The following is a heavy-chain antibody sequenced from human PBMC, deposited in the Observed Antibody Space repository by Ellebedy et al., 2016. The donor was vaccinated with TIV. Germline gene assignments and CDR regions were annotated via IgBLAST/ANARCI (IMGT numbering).Heavy chain of an antibody. J-gene: IGHJ4*02. CDR3: VRGVGSFYFDY. V-gene: IGHV3-74*03. CDR1: GFTFSSYW. Sequence: PGGSLRLSCAASGFTFSSYWMYWVRQAPGKGLVCVSRITNDGSSTTYADSVKGRFTISRDNAKNTLYLQMNSLRAEDTAVYYCVRGVGSFYFDYWGQGTLVTVSS. CDR2: ITNDGSST. D-gene: IGHD3-10*01.